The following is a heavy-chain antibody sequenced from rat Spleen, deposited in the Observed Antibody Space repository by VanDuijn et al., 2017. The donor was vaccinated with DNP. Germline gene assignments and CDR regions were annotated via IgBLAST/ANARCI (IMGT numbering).Heavy chain of an antibody. J-gene: IGHJ4*01. Sequence: EVQLVESGGTLVQPGRSLKLSCAATIFTFSDYNMAWVRQAPQRGLEWVAAISTSGTRTYYPDSVKGRFTISRDNVKSSLYLQMNSLRSEDTATYYCARRNWEEAMDAWGQGTSVTVSS. CDR2: ISTSGTRT. CDR3: ARRNWEEAMDA. D-gene: IGHD5-1*01. CDR1: IFTFSDYN. V-gene: IGHV5S10*01.